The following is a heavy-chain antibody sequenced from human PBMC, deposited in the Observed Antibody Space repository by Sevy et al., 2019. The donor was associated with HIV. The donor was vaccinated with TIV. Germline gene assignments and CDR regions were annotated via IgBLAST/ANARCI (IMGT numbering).Heavy chain of an antibody. CDR2: IYSDGRT. CDR3: TRDCSYDASGYYYYYYGMDV. CDR1: GLSVSDNY. J-gene: IGHJ6*02. Sequence: GESLKISCAASGLSVSDNYMNWVRQAPGKGLELVSVIYSDGRTYYADSVKGRFTISRDNSKNTLYLHMNNLRREETAVYYCTRDCSYDASGYYYYYYGMDVWGQGTTVTVSS. D-gene: IGHD3-22*01. V-gene: IGHV3-66*01.